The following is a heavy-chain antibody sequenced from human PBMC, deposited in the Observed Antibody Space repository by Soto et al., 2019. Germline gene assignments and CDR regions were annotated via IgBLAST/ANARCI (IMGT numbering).Heavy chain of an antibody. J-gene: IGHJ4*02. CDR2: ISGSGRTI. V-gene: IGHV3-48*03. CDR3: ARSGTYEPLYY. D-gene: IGHD1-26*01. Sequence: EVQLVESGGGLVQPGGSLRLSCAASGFTLSSYEMNWVRQAPGKGLEWVSYISGSGRTIYYADSVKGRFTISRDNAKNSLYLQMNSLRAGDTAVYYCARSGTYEPLYYWGEGTLVTVAS. CDR1: GFTLSSYE.